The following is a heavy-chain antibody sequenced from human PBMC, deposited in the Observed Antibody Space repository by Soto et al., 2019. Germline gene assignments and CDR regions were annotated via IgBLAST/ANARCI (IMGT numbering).Heavy chain of an antibody. D-gene: IGHD2-15*01. CDR2: IYPDDSDT. V-gene: IGHV5-51*01. CDR1: GYSFTSYW. J-gene: IGHJ6*02. CDR3: ARHGFCSGGRCYSSYYYGMDV. Sequence: GESLKISCKGSGYSFTSYWIAWVRQMPGKGLEWMGIIYPDDSDTRYSPSFQGQVTFSADKSITTAYLQWSSLKASDTAMYYCARHGFCSGGRCYSSYYYGMDVWGQGXTVTVYS.